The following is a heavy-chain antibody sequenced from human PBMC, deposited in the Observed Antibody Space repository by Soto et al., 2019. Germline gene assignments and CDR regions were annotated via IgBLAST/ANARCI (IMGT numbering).Heavy chain of an antibody. CDR2: IDPSDSYT. Sequence: GESLKISCKGSGYSFTSYWISWVRQMPGKGLEWMGRIDPSDSYTNYSPSFQGHVTISADKSISTAYLQWSSLKASDTAMYYCARHGYGGNSGDYNWLDPWGQGTLVTVSS. D-gene: IGHD2-21*02. CDR3: ARHGYGGNSGDYNWLDP. J-gene: IGHJ5*02. V-gene: IGHV5-10-1*01. CDR1: GYSFTSYW.